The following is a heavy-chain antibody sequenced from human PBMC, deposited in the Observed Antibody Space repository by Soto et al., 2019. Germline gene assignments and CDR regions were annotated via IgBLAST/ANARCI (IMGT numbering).Heavy chain of an antibody. J-gene: IGHJ6*02. CDR1: GGSISSYY. CDR3: ARYKSNYYYDMDV. CDR2: IYYSGIT. Sequence: PSETLSLTCTVSGGSISSYYWSWIRQPPGKGLEWIGYIYYSGITNYNPSLKSRITISVDTSKNQFSLNLSSVTAADTAVYYCARYKSNYYYDMDVWGQGTTVTVSS. D-gene: IGHD1-20*01. V-gene: IGHV4-59*01.